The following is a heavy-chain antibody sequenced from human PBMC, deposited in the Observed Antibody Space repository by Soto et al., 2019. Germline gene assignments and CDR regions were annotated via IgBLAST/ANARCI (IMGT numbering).Heavy chain of an antibody. V-gene: IGHV1-18*01. CDR2: ISPYSGYS. D-gene: IGHD2-2*01. J-gene: IGHJ4*02. CDR1: GYSFMKYG. CDR3: AREASVLIPAAQPSRFDS. Sequence: ASVKVSCKGFGYSFMKYGINWVRQAPGQGLEWVGWISPYSGYSHSAQKFHGRLTLTTDTAASTAYMELRILRSADTALYYCAREASVLIPAAQPSRFDSWGQGTLVTVSS.